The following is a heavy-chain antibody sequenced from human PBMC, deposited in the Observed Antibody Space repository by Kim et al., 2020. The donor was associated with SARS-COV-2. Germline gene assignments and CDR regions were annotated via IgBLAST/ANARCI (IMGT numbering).Heavy chain of an antibody. D-gene: IGHD3-10*01. Sequence: GGSLRLSCAASGFSFSDRGMHWVRQAPGKGLEWVAVISSDGYNKYYADTVRGRFAISRDNSQNTLYLQMNSLRPEDTAVYYCAKDGGGSGSYGVDYWGQGTLFTVSS. V-gene: IGHV3-30*18. CDR3: AKDGGGSGSYGVDY. CDR1: GFSFSDRG. J-gene: IGHJ4*02. CDR2: ISSDGYNK.